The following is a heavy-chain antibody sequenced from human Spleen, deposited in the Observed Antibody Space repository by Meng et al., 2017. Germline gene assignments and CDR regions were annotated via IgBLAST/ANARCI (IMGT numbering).Heavy chain of an antibody. Sequence: SETLSLTCVVSGGSFSDYYWSWIRQPPGKGLEWIGEINHSGSTNYNPSLESRATISVDTSKNQFSLKLSPVTAADTAVYYCARKPVVTHAFDIWGQGTMVTVSS. CDR2: INHSGST. D-gene: IGHD4-23*01. J-gene: IGHJ3*02. V-gene: IGHV4-34*01. CDR1: GGSFSDYY. CDR3: ARKPVVTHAFDI.